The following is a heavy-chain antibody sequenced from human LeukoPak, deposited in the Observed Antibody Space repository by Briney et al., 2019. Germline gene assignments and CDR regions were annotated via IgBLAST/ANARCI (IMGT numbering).Heavy chain of an antibody. D-gene: IGHD2-8*01. CDR3: ARVYCTNGVCYDFDY. Sequence: ASVKVSCKASGYTFTGYYMHWVRQAPGQGLEWMGWINPNSGGTNYAQKFQGRVTMTRDTSISTAYMELSRLRSDDTAVYYCARVYCTNGVCYDFDYWGQGTLVTVSS. CDR1: GYTFTGYY. V-gene: IGHV1-2*02. CDR2: INPNSGGT. J-gene: IGHJ4*02.